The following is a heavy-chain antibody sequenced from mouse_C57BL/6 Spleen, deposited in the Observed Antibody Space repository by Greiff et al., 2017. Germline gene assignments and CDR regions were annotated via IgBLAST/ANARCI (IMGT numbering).Heavy chain of an antibody. CDR3: ARMSNYVSYLYFDV. CDR2: INPNYGTP. Sequence: VQLQQSGPELVQPGASVKISCKASGYSFADYNMNWVKRSHGRSLEWIGVINPNYGTPSYTQKFKGRATLTVDQSSSPAYMQLNSLTSEDSAVYYCARMSNYVSYLYFDVCGTGTTVT. J-gene: IGHJ1*03. V-gene: IGHV1-39*01. CDR1: GYSFADYN. D-gene: IGHD2-5*01.